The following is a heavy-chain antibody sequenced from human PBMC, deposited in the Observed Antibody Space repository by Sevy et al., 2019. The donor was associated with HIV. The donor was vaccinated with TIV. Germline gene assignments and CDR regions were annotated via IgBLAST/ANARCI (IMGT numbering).Heavy chain of an antibody. CDR2: IYWNDDK. CDR1: GFSLSTSGVG. D-gene: IGHD3-22*01. J-gene: IGHJ5*02. V-gene: IGHV2-5*01. Sequence: SGPTLVKPTQTLTLTCTFSGFSLSTSGVGVGWIRQPPGKALEWLALIYWNDDKRYSPSLKSRLTITKDTSKNQVVLTMTNMDPVDTATDYCAHGSYYYDSSGSLDPWGQGTLVTVSS. CDR3: AHGSYYYDSSGSLDP.